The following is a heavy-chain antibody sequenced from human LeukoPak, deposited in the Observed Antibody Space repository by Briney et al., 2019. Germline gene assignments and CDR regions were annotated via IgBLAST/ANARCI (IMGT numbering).Heavy chain of an antibody. Sequence: GGSLRLSCAASGFTFSSYSMNWVRQAPGKGLEWVSSISSSSSYIYYADSVKGRFTISRDNAKNSLYLQMNSLRAEDTAVYYCARGVGYVGNWFDPWGQGTLVTVSS. CDR2: ISSSSSYI. D-gene: IGHD2-15*01. J-gene: IGHJ5*02. V-gene: IGHV3-21*01. CDR3: ARGVGYVGNWFDP. CDR1: GFTFSSYS.